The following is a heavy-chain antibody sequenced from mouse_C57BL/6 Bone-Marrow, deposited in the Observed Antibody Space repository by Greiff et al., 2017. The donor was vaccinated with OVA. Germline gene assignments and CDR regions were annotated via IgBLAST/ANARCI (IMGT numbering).Heavy chain of an antibody. V-gene: IGHV1-50*01. J-gene: IGHJ2*01. CDR2: IDPSDSYT. CDR1: GYTFTSYW. CDR3: ARSPSPYYYGSSYGDY. D-gene: IGHD1-1*01. Sequence: VKPGASVQLSCKASGYTFTSYWMQWVKQRPGQGLERIGEIDPSDSYTIYTQKFKGKATLTVDTSSSTADMQLSSLTSEDSAVYYCARSPSPYYYGSSYGDYWGQGTTLTVSS.